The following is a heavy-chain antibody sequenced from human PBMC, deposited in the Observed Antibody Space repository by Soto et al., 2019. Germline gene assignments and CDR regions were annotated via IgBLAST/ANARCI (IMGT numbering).Heavy chain of an antibody. D-gene: IGHD3-3*01. CDR3: AKRGITIFGVVTNYYSGVDV. J-gene: IGHJ6*02. Sequence: EVLLVESGGGLVEPGGSLRLSCEASRFTFSTFAMSWVRQAPGQGLEWVSVISGSGGFTYYADSVKGRFTISRDNSKNTLFLQMNSLRVEDTAVYYCAKRGITIFGVVTNYYSGVDVWGQGTTVTVSS. CDR2: ISGSGGFT. V-gene: IGHV3-23*04. CDR1: RFTFSTFA.